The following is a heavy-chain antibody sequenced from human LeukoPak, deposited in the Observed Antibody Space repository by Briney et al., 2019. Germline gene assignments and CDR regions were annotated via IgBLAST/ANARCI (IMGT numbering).Heavy chain of an antibody. CDR2: INHSGST. V-gene: IGHV4-38-2*02. J-gene: IGHJ3*02. D-gene: IGHD1-26*01. Sequence: PSETLSLTCTVSGYSISSGYYWSWIRQPPGKGLEWIGEINHSGSTNYNPSLKSRVTISVDTSKNQFSLKLSSVTAADTAVYYCARPSGSYGRRLYAFDIWGQGTMVTVSS. CDR1: GYSISSGYY. CDR3: ARPSGSYGRRLYAFDI.